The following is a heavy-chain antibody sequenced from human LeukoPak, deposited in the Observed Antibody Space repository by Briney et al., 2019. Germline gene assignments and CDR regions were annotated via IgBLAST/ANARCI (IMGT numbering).Heavy chain of an antibody. CDR3: ARDRGTSARNWFDP. D-gene: IGHD1-26*01. V-gene: IGHV1-2*06. Sequence: GASVKVSCKASGYTFTGYYMHWVRQAPGQGLEWMGRINPNSGGTNSAQKFQGRVTMTRDTSISTAYMELSRLRSDDTAVYYCARDRGTSARNWFDPWGQGTLVTVSS. CDR2: INPNSGGT. CDR1: GYTFTGYY. J-gene: IGHJ5*02.